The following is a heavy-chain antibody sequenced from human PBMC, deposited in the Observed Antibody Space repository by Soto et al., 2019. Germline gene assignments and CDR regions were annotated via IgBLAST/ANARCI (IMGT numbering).Heavy chain of an antibody. J-gene: IGHJ4*02. Sequence: ASVKVSCKASGYTFTSYGISWVRQAPEQGLEWMGWISAYNGNTNYAQKLQGRVTMTTDTSTSTAYTELRSLRSDDTAVYYCARDSSPYGDYVGFDYWGQGTLVTVSS. D-gene: IGHD4-17*01. CDR3: ARDSSPYGDYVGFDY. CDR2: ISAYNGNT. V-gene: IGHV1-18*01. CDR1: GYTFTSYG.